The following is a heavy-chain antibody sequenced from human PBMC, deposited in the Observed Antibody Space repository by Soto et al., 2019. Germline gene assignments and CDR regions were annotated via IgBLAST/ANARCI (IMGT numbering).Heavy chain of an antibody. CDR3: ARGSGYDSGNWIDP. CDR2: FYHSGST. Sequence: QLQLQESGSGLVKPSQTLSLTCAVSGGSISSGGYSWSWIRQPPGKGLEWIGYFYHSGSTYYNPSLKSRVTISVDRSKNQFSLKLSSVTAADTALYCCARGSGYDSGNWIDPWGQGTLVTVSS. D-gene: IGHD5-12*01. V-gene: IGHV4-30-2*01. CDR1: GGSISSGGYS. J-gene: IGHJ5*02.